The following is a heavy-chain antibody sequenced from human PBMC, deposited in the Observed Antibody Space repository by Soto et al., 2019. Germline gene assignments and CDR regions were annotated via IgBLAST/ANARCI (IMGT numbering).Heavy chain of an antibody. V-gene: IGHV4-31*11. D-gene: IGHD1-1*01. CDR1: GGSLRSATYY. J-gene: IGHJ3*02. CDR2: FYHSGST. Sequence: TLSLTWAVSGGSLRSATYYWSWIRQHPGKGLEWIGYFYHSGSTYYKPSLRSRVTISLDTSKNQFSLNLRSVTDADTAIYYCAREETGNDALDIWGQGTLVT. CDR3: AREETGNDALDI.